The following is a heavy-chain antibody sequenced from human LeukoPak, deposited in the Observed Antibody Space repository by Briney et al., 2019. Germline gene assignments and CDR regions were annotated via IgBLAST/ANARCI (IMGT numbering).Heavy chain of an antibody. CDR3: ARDFSLYGSGSYYPYGMDV. J-gene: IGHJ6*02. D-gene: IGHD3-10*01. CDR2: ISSSGSTI. Sequence: GGSLRLSCAASGFTFSDYYMSWTRQAPGKGLEWVSYISSSGSTIYYADSVKGRFTISRDNAKNSLYLQMNSLRAEDTAVYYCARDFSLYGSGSYYPYGMDVWGQGTTVTVSS. V-gene: IGHV3-11*01. CDR1: GFTFSDYY.